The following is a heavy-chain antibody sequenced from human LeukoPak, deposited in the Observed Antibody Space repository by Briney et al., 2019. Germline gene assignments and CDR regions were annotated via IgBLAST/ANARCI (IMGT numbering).Heavy chain of an antibody. CDR3: ARAGYCSGGSCPVGYFDY. Sequence: GGSLRLSCAASGFTFSSYAMHWVRQAPGKGLEWVAVISYDGSNKYYADSVKGRFTISRDNSKNTLYLQMNSLRAEDTAVYYCARAGYCSGGSCPVGYFDYWGQGTLVTVSS. D-gene: IGHD2-15*01. J-gene: IGHJ4*02. CDR1: GFTFSSYA. V-gene: IGHV3-30-3*01. CDR2: ISYDGSNK.